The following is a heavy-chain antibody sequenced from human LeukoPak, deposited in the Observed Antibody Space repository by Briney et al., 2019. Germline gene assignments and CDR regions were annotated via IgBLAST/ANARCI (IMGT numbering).Heavy chain of an antibody. CDR2: IIPIFGTA. V-gene: IGHV1-69*01. D-gene: IGHD1-1*01. J-gene: IGHJ3*02. CDR3: ASENGYNWNDSPDAFDI. Sequence: SVKVSCKASGGTFSSYAISWVRQAPGQGLEWMGGIIPIFGTANYAQKFQGRVTITADESTSTAYMELSSLRSEDTAVYYCASENGYNWNDSPDAFDIWGQGTMVTVSS. CDR1: GGTFSSYA.